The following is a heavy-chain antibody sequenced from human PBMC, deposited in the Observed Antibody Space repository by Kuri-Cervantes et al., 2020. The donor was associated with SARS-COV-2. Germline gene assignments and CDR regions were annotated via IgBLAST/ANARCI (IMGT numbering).Heavy chain of an antibody. J-gene: IGHJ4*02. CDR2: LSNDGAHE. CDR3: AKGGDFWSGFTYFDS. CDR1: GFTFRSSG. V-gene: IGHV3-30*18. D-gene: IGHD3-3*01. Sequence: GGSLRLSCAASGFTFRSSGTHWVRQAPGKGLEWVALLSNDGAHEYYADSVKGRFTISRDNFKNTLFLQMNSLRSEDTAMYYCAKGGDFWSGFTYFDSCGPGTLVTVSS.